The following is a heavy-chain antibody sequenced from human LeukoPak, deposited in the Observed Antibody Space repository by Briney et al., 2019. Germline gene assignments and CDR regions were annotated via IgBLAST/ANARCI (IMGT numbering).Heavy chain of an antibody. Sequence: PGGSLRLSCAASGFTFSRYWMHWVRQPPGKGLVWVSRINSAGSSTSYADSVRGRFTISRDNAKNMLYLQMNSLRAEDTAVYYCAAVSGSYDFDSWGQGTLVAVSS. D-gene: IGHD1-26*01. CDR1: GFTFSRYW. V-gene: IGHV3-74*01. J-gene: IGHJ4*02. CDR2: INSAGSST. CDR3: AAVSGSYDFDS.